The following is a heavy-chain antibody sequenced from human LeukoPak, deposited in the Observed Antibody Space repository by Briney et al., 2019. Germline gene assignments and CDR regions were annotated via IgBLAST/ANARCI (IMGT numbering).Heavy chain of an antibody. J-gene: IGHJ3*02. D-gene: IGHD3-10*01. CDR1: GGSISSSSYY. CDR3: ARDGDGSGSYYDGAFGI. Sequence: PSETLSLTCTVSGGSISSSSYYWGWIRQPPGKGLEWIGSIYYSGSTYYNPSLKSRVTISVDTSKNQFSLKLSSVTAADTAAYYCARDGDGSGSYYDGAFGIWGQGTMVTVSS. V-gene: IGHV4-39*07. CDR2: IYYSGST.